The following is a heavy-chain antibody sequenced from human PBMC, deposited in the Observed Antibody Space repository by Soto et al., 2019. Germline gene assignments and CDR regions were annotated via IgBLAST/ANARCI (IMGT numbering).Heavy chain of an antibody. Sequence: EVQLVESGGGLVQPGGSLRLSCAASGFTVSSNYMSWVRQAPGKGLEWVSVIYSGGSTYYADSVKGRFTISRHNSKNTLYLQMNSLRAEDTAVYYCARGVRHDFWSGVFEYWGQGTLVTVSS. V-gene: IGHV3-53*04. CDR3: ARGVRHDFWSGVFEY. CDR1: GFTVSSNY. D-gene: IGHD3-3*01. J-gene: IGHJ4*02. CDR2: IYSGGST.